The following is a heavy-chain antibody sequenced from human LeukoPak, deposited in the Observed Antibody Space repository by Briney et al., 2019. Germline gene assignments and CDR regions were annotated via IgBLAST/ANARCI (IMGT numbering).Heavy chain of an antibody. CDR2: ISGSGGST. D-gene: IGHD2-2*01. CDR3: AKDHRACSSTSCYLPVDY. J-gene: IGHJ4*02. V-gene: IGHV3-23*01. Sequence: GGSLRLSCAASGFTFSSYAMSWVRQAPGKGLEWVSAISGSGGSTYYADSVKGRFTISRDNSKNTLYLQMNSLRAEDTAVYYCAKDHRACSSTSCYLPVDYLGQGTLVTVSS. CDR1: GFTFSSYA.